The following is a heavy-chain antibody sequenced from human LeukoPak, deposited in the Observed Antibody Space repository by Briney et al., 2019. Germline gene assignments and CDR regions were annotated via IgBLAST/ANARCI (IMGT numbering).Heavy chain of an antibody. CDR2: IYYSGST. D-gene: IGHD3-3*01. J-gene: IGHJ4*02. CDR1: GGSISSYY. CDR3: ARDLYDFWSGYYTGSSPLDY. V-gene: IGHV4-59*12. Sequence: PSETLSLTCTVSGGSISSYYWSWIRQPPGKGLEWIGYIYYSGSTNYNPSLKSRVTISVDTSKNQFSLKLSSVTAADTAVYYCARDLYDFWSGYYTGSSPLDYWGQGTLVTVSS.